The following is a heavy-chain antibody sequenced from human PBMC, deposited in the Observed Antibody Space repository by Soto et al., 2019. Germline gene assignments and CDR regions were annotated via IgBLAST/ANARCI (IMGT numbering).Heavy chain of an antibody. J-gene: IGHJ3*02. CDR1: GFTFSSYG. Sequence: QVQLVESGGGVVQPGRSLRLSCAASGFTFSSYGMHWVRQAPGKGLEWVAVISYDGSNKYYADSVKGRFTISRDNSKNTLYLQMNSRRADDTAVYYCEKDLDTGDAFDIWGQGTMVTVSS. CDR2: ISYDGSNK. CDR3: EKDLDTGDAFDI. V-gene: IGHV3-30*18. D-gene: IGHD5-18*01.